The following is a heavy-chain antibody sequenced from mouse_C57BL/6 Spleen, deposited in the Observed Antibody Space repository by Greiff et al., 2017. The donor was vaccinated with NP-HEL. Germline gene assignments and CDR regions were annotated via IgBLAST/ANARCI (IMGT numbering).Heavy chain of an antibody. J-gene: IGHJ2*01. D-gene: IGHD4-1*01. CDR2: ISYDGSN. CDR3: AREGGANWDPFDY. Sequence: EVQLQQSGPGLVKPSQSLSLTCSVTGYSITSGYYWNWIRQFPGNKLEWMGYISYDGSNNYNPSLKNRISITRDTSKNQFFLKLNSVTTEDTATYYCAREGGANWDPFDYWGQGTTLTVSS. V-gene: IGHV3-6*01. CDR1: GYSITSGYY.